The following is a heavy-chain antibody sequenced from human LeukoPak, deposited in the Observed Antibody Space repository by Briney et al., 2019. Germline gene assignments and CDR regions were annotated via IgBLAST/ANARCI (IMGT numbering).Heavy chain of an antibody. CDR1: GYTFTRYY. Sequence: ASVKVSRKASGYTFTRYYIHWVRQAPGQGLEWMGWINSISGGTQYAQKFQGRVTMTSDTPISTAYMELSRLTSDDTAVYYCATNPYVTFYSMDVWGRGTTVTVSS. CDR3: ATNPYVTFYSMDV. J-gene: IGHJ6*02. D-gene: IGHD3-10*02. V-gene: IGHV1-2*02. CDR2: INSISGGT.